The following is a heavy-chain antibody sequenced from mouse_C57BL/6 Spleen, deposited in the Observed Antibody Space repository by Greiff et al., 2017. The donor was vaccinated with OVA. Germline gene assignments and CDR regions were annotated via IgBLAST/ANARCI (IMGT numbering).Heavy chain of an antibody. V-gene: IGHV3-6*01. CDR2: ISYDGSN. CDR3: AREPELRLDYAMDY. Sequence: EVKLMESGPGLVKPSQSLSLTCSVTGYSITSGYYWNWIRQFPGNKLEWMGYISYDGSNNYNPSLKNRISITRDTSKNQFFLKLNSVTTEDTATYYCAREPELRLDYAMDYWGQGTSVTVSS. CDR1: GYSITSGYY. D-gene: IGHD2-4*01. J-gene: IGHJ4*01.